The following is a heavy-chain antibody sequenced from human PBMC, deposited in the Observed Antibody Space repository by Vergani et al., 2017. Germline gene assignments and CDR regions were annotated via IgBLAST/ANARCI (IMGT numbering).Heavy chain of an antibody. CDR1: GGSFSGYY. CDR2: INHSGST. D-gene: IGHD6-13*01. Sequence: QVQLQQWGAGLLKPSETLSLTCAVYGGSFSGYYWSWIRQPPGKGLEWIGEINHSGSTNYNPSLKSRVTISVDTSKNQFSLKLSSVTAADTAVYYCAITNSSSWYGDNWFDPWGQGTLVTVSS. V-gene: IGHV4-34*01. J-gene: IGHJ5*02. CDR3: AITNSSSWYGDNWFDP.